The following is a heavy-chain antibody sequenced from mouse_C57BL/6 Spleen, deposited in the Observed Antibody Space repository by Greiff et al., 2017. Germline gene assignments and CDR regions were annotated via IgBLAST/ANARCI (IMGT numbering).Heavy chain of an antibody. CDR3: ARTPAYYSNSSYAMDY. V-gene: IGHV8-8*01. CDR1: GFSLSTFGMG. J-gene: IGHJ4*01. Sequence: QVTLKVSGPGILQPSQTLSLTCSFSGFSLSTFGMGVGWIRQPSGKGLEWLAHIWWDDDKYYNPALKSQLTISKDTSKNQVFLKIANVDTADTATYYCARTPAYYSNSSYAMDYWGQGTSVTVSS. CDR2: IWWDDDK. D-gene: IGHD2-5*01.